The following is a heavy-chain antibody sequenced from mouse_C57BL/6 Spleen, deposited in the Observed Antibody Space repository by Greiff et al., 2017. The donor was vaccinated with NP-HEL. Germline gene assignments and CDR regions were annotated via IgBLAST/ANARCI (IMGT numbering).Heavy chain of an antibody. Sequence: EVQLQQSGPELVKPGASVKISCKASGYTFTDYYMNWVKQSHGKSLEWIGDINPNNGGTSYNQKFKGKATLTVDKSSSTAYMELRSLTSEDSAVYYCARVLYYGNSPRFAYWGQGTLVTVSA. V-gene: IGHV1-26*01. CDR2: INPNNGGT. D-gene: IGHD2-1*01. J-gene: IGHJ3*01. CDR3: ARVLYYGNSPRFAY. CDR1: GYTFTDYY.